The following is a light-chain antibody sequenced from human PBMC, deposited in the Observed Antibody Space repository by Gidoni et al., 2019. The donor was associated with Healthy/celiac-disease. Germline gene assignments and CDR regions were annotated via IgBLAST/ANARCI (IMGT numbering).Light chain of an antibody. Sequence: IQITQSPSSLSASVGDRVTITYRASQSISSYLNWYQQKPGKAPKLLIYAASSLQSGVPSRFSGSGSGTDFTLTISSLQPEDFATYYCKQSYSTPYTFGQGTKLEIK. CDR3: KQSYSTPYT. V-gene: IGKV1-39*01. CDR1: QSISSY. J-gene: IGKJ2*01. CDR2: AAS.